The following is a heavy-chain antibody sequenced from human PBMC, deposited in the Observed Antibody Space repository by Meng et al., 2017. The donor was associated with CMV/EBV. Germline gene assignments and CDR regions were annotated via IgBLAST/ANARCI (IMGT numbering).Heavy chain of an antibody. J-gene: IGHJ4*02. CDR3: AKGRSKEAPGTRYLDC. Sequence: GGSLRLSCAASEFTFCSYAMNWVRQAPGKGLEWVSIISDSGGITYYADSVEGRFTLSRDNSKNTLYLQMNSLRAEDTAVSYCAKGRSKEAPGTRYLDCLGQGTLVTVSS. V-gene: IGHV3-23*01. CDR2: ISDSGGIT. CDR1: EFTFCSYA. D-gene: IGHD6-13*01.